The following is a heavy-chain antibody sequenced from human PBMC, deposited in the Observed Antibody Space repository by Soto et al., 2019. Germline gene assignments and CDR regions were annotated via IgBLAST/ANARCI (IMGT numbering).Heavy chain of an antibody. Sequence: QDQLVQSGAEVKEPGASVKISCKVSGFPFTSYAFHWVRQAPGQRLEWMGWINTGNGKARYSQKFQGRVTITRDTSATTVYMDLSSLRSEDTAVYYCGRLRSDAFDRWGQGTMVAVSP. D-gene: IGHD4-17*01. CDR3: GRLRSDAFDR. J-gene: IGHJ3*02. V-gene: IGHV1-3*04. CDR2: INTGNGKA. CDR1: GFPFTSYA.